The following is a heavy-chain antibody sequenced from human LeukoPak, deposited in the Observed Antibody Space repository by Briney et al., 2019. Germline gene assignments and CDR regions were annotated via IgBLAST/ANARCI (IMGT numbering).Heavy chain of an antibody. D-gene: IGHD6-13*01. J-gene: IGHJ4*02. CDR3: AANSVPAAGTEKMFGY. CDR2: IRDDGSNK. CDR1: GFTFSTYG. V-gene: IGHV3-30*02. Sequence: PGGSLRLSCAASGFTFSTYGIHWVRQAPGKGLQWVACIRDDGSNKYYADSVKGRFTISRDNSKNTLYLQMNSLRAEDTAVYYCAANSVPAAGTEKMFGYWGQGTLVTVSS.